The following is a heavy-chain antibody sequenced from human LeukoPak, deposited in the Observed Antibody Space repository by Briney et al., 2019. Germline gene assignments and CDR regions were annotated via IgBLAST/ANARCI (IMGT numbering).Heavy chain of an antibody. CDR1: GDSISSYY. V-gene: IGHV3-7*01. Sequence: ETLSLTCTVSGDSISSYYWSWVRQAPGKGLEWVANIKQDGSEKYYVDSVKGRFTISRDNAKNSLYLQMNSLRAEDTAVYYCAREATVVTGGYWGQGTLVTVSS. CDR3: AREATVVTGGY. D-gene: IGHD4-23*01. CDR2: IKQDGSEK. J-gene: IGHJ4*02.